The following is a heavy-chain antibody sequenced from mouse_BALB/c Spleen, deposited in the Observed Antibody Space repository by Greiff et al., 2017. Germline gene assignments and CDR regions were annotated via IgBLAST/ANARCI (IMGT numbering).Heavy chain of an antibody. CDR2: ISSGGST. V-gene: IGHV5-6-5*01. Sequence: EVHLVESGGGLVKPGGSLKLSCAASGFTFSSYAMSWVRQTPEKRLEWVASISSGGSTYYSASVKGRFTISSDNARNILYLQMSSLRSEDTAMYYCARGCGLLGYWYFDVWGAGTTVTVSS. D-gene: IGHD2-3*01. CDR1: GFTFSSYA. CDR3: ARGCGLLGYWYFDV. J-gene: IGHJ1*01.